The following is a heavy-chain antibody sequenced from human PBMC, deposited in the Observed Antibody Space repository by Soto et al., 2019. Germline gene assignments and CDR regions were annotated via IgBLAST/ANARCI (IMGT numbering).Heavy chain of an antibody. Sequence: QLQLQESGPGLVKPSETLSLTCTVSGGSISSSSYYWGWIRQPPGKGLEWIGSIYYSGSTYYNPSLKSRVTISVDTSKNQFSLKLSSVTAADTAVYYCARRIFGVVTYFDYWGQGTLVTVSS. J-gene: IGHJ4*02. V-gene: IGHV4-39*01. CDR3: ARRIFGVVTYFDY. D-gene: IGHD3-3*01. CDR1: GGSISSSSYY. CDR2: IYYSGST.